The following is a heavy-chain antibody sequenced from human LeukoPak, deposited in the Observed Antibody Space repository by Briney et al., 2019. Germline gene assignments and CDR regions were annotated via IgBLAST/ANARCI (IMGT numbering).Heavy chain of an antibody. CDR1: GGSISSYY. D-gene: IGHD2-8*01. J-gene: IGHJ5*02. Sequence: SETLSLTCTVSGGSISSYYWSWIRQPPGKGLEWIGEINHSGSTNYNPSLKSRVTISVDTSKNQFSLKLSSVTAADTAVYYCARGASKKIVLMVYAKGWFDPWGQGTLVTVSS. CDR2: INHSGST. CDR3: ARGASKKIVLMVYAKGWFDP. V-gene: IGHV4-34*01.